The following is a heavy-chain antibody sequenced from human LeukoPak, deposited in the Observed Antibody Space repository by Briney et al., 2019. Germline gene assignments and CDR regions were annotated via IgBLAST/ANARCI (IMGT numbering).Heavy chain of an antibody. J-gene: IGHJ3*02. V-gene: IGHV4-34*01. CDR1: GGSFSGYY. CDR3: ARPRGYSGYDSQDAFDI. Sequence: SETLSLTCAVYGGSFSGYYWSWIRQPPGKGLEWIGEINHSGSTNYNPSLKSRVTISVDTSKSQFSLKLSSVTAADTAVYYCARPRGYSGYDSQDAFDIWGQGTMVTVSS. CDR2: INHSGST. D-gene: IGHD5-12*01.